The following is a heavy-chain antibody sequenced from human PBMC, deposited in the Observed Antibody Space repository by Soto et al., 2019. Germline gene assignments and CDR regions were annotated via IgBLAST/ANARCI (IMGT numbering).Heavy chain of an antibody. V-gene: IGHV3-66*01. J-gene: IGHJ5*02. CDR3: AKDDNGHT. CDR1: GFTVSRTY. D-gene: IGHD4-17*01. Sequence: PGGSLRLSCTASGFTVSRTYMSWVRQAPGKGLEWVSVIYSDGSIYSADSVKDRFTISRDSSKNTLYLHMSSLRAEDTGVYYCAKDDNGHTWGQGTLVTVSS. CDR2: IYSDGSI.